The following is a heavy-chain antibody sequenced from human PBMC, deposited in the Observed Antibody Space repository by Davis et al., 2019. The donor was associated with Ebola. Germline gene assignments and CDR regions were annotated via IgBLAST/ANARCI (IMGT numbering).Heavy chain of an antibody. J-gene: IGHJ5*02. CDR2: MSHSGGT. CDR1: GGSISSGGYS. CDR3: ARGGNCAHGVCYFNWFDP. Sequence: SETLSLTCAVSGGSISSGGYSWNWIRQPPGKGLEWIGYMSHSGGTHYNPSLKSRVAISVDSSKNQFSLKLNSVTAADTAVYYCARGGNCAHGVCYFNWFDPWGQGTLVTVSS. D-gene: IGHD2-8*01. V-gene: IGHV4-30-2*01.